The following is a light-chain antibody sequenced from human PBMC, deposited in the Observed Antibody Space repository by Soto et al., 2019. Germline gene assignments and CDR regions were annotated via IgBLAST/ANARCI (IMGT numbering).Light chain of an antibody. CDR3: HQRSHWPPS. Sequence: EIVLTQSPATLSLFPGERATLSCRASQSVSSLLGWYQQKPGQAPRLLIYDASNRATGIPARFSGSGSGTDFTLTISSLEPDDFGVYYCHQRSHWPPSFGPGTTVDIK. CDR1: QSVSSL. V-gene: IGKV3-11*01. CDR2: DAS. J-gene: IGKJ3*01.